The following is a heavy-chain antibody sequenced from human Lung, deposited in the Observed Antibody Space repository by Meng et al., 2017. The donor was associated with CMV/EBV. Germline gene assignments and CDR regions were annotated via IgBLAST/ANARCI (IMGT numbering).Heavy chain of an antibody. V-gene: IGHV3-48*04. CDR2: ISSSSSTI. CDR1: GFTFSSYS. Sequence: SCAASGFTFSSYSMNWVRQAPGKGLEWVSYISSSSSTIYYADSVKGRFTISRDNAKNSLYLQMNSLRAEDTAVYYCARVDYQTNRGRWFDPWGQGTLVTVSS. D-gene: IGHD2-2*01. CDR3: ARVDYQTNRGRWFDP. J-gene: IGHJ5*02.